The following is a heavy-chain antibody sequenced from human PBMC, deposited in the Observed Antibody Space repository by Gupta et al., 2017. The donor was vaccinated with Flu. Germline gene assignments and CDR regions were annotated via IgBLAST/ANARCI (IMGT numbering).Heavy chain of an antibody. V-gene: IGHV3-66*02. CDR2: MYSGGTT. CDR3: ARDPPGIAASGGG. CDR1: GFTVGNNY. J-gene: IGHJ4*02. D-gene: IGHD6-13*01. Sequence: EMQVVESGGGLVEPGGSLRLSCAASGFTVGNNYMNWLRQAPGKGLEWISLMYSGGTTNYADALKGRFTISRDSSKNTLYLQMNSLRVEDTAVYYCARDPPGIAASGGGWGQGTLVTVSS.